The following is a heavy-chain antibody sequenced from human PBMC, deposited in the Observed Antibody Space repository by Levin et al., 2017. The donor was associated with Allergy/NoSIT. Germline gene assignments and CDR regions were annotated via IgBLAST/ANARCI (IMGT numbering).Heavy chain of an antibody. Sequence: ASVKVSCKASGYTFTSYAMHWVRQAPGQRHEWMGWINAGNGNTKYSQKFQGRVTITRDTSASTAYMELSSLRSEDTAVYYCARNGPYCSGGSCYPNWFDPWGQGTLVTVSS. D-gene: IGHD2-15*01. CDR2: INAGNGNT. CDR1: GYTFTSYA. J-gene: IGHJ5*02. V-gene: IGHV1-3*01. CDR3: ARNGPYCSGGSCYPNWFDP.